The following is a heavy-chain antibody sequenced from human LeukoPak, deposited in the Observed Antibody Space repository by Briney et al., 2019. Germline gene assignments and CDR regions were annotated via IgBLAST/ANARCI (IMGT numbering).Heavy chain of an antibody. CDR1: GYSFTSYW. CDR3: ARRYSTSPGASDAFDF. V-gene: IGHV5-51*01. D-gene: IGHD6-6*01. Sequence: GESLQISCKGSGYSFTSYWIGWVRQMPGKGLEWMGIIYPGDSDTRYSPSFQGQVTISADKSISTAYLQWSSLKASDTAIYYCARRYSTSPGASDAFDFWGQGTMVTVSS. J-gene: IGHJ3*01. CDR2: IYPGDSDT.